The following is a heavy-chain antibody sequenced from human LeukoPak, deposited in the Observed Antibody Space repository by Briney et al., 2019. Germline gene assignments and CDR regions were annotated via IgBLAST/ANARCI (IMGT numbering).Heavy chain of an antibody. J-gene: IGHJ4*02. CDR1: GFTFSSYA. D-gene: IGHD3-16*01. CDR2: ISGSGGST. Sequence: GGSLRLSCAASGFTFSSYAMSWVRQAPGKGLEWVSAISGSGGSTYYADSVKGRFTISRDISKNTLYLQTSSLRAEDAAVYYCVTGRGGHWGQGTLVTVSS. CDR3: VTGRGGH. V-gene: IGHV3-23*01.